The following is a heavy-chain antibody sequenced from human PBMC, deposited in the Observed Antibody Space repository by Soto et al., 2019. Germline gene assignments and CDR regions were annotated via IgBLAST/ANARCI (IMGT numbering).Heavy chain of an antibody. Sequence: EVQLLVSGGGLVQPGGSLRLSCAASGFTYESYAMSWVRQAPGKGLEWVSGINSGGTVAHYADSVKGRFAISRDNSKNTLSLEMNSLRADDTGLYYCAISTGGFGGLFVVPSDYWGQGTLVTVSS. CDR1: GFTYESYA. CDR3: AISTGGFGGLFVVPSDY. CDR2: INSGGTVA. J-gene: IGHJ4*02. D-gene: IGHD3-16*02. V-gene: IGHV3-23*01.